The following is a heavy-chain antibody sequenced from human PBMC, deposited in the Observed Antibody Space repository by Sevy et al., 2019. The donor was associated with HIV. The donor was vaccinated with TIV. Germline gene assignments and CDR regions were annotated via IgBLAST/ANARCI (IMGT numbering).Heavy chain of an antibody. V-gene: IGHV3-23*01. J-gene: IGHJ5*02. CDR3: AKGRRGTTTNNWFDP. CDR1: GFPFSSYA. CDR2: ISGSGGSA. Sequence: GGSLRLSCAASGFPFSSYAMSWVRQAPGKGLEWVSTISGSGGSAYYADSLKGRLTISRDNSKNKLFLQMHSLRAEDTAVYYCAKGRRGTTTNNWFDPWGQGTLVTVSS. D-gene: IGHD4-17*01.